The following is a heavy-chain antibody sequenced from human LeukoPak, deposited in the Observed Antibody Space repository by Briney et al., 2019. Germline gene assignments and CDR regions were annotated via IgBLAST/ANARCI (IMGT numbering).Heavy chain of an antibody. V-gene: IGHV4-34*01. CDR3: ARYYDFWSAFDH. CDR2: VHHGGTA. D-gene: IGHD3-3*01. CDR1: GGSFSGYY. Sequence: SETLSLTCAVYGGSFSGYYWSWIRQPPGGGLECVGTVHHGGTAYNNPSLKTRVGISVDKSKNQFSLRLTSVTAADTGIYFCARYYDFWSAFDHWGQGVLVTVSS. J-gene: IGHJ5*02.